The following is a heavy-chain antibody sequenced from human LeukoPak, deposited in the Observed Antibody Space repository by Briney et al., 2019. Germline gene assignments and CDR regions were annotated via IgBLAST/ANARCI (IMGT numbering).Heavy chain of an antibody. CDR1: GGSISSYY. Sequence: SETLSLTCTVSGGSISSYYWSWIRQPPGKGLEWIGYIYTSGSTNYNPSLKSRVTISVDTSKNRFSLKLSSVTAADTAVYYCARRPGYYYYMDVWGKGTTVTVSS. J-gene: IGHJ6*03. CDR2: IYTSGST. CDR3: ARRPGYYYYMDV. V-gene: IGHV4-4*09.